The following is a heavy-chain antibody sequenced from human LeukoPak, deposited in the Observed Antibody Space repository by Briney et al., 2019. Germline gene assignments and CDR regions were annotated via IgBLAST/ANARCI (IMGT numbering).Heavy chain of an antibody. CDR1: GGFISSGSYY. D-gene: IGHD1-26*01. V-gene: IGHV4-61*02. Sequence: PSETLSLTCTVSGGFISSGSYYWSWIRQPAGKGLDWIGRIYTTGSTYYNPSLKSRVTISVDTSKNQFSLKLSSVTAADTAVYYCARDGIVGATAFDYWGQGTLVTVSS. CDR2: IYTTGST. CDR3: ARDGIVGATAFDY. J-gene: IGHJ4*02.